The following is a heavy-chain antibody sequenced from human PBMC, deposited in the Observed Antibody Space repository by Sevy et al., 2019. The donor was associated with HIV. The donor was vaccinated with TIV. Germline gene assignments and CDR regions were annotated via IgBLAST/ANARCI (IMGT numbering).Heavy chain of an antibody. Sequence: GGSLRLSCAASGFTFSSYWMSWVRQAPGKGLEWVANIKQDGSEKYYVDSVKGRFTISRDNAKNSLYLQMNSLRAEDMAVYYCAGLDDFLSGRHEKGAFDIWGQGTMVTVSS. D-gene: IGHD1-26*01. J-gene: IGHJ3*02. CDR3: AGLDDFLSGRHEKGAFDI. CDR2: IKQDGSEK. V-gene: IGHV3-7*01. CDR1: GFTFSSYW.